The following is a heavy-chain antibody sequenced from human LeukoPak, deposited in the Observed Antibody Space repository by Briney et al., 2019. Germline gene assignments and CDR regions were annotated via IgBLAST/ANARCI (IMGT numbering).Heavy chain of an antibody. D-gene: IGHD3-16*02. CDR2: IYYSGST. CDR1: GGSISSSSYY. J-gene: IGHJ5*02. CDR3: ARGRITFGRVIVKGLNWFDP. V-gene: IGHV4-39*07. Sequence: SETLSLTCNVSGGSISSSSYYWGWIRQPPGKGLEWIGSIYYSGSTYYNPSLKSRVTISVDTSKNQFSLKLSSVTAADTAVYYCARGRITFGRVIVKGLNWFDPWGQGTLVTVSS.